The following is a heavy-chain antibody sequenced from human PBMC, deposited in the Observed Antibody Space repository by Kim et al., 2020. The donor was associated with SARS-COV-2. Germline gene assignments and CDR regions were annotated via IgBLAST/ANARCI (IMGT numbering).Heavy chain of an antibody. CDR1: GGTFSSYA. Sequence: SVKVSCKASGGTFSSYAISWVRQAPGQGLEWMGGIIPIFGTANYAQKFQGRVTITADESTSTAYMELSSLRSEDTAVYYCAREAQITMVRGVMVAGRDWGQGTLVTVSS. J-gene: IGHJ4*02. D-gene: IGHD3-10*01. V-gene: IGHV1-69*13. CDR2: IIPIFGTA. CDR3: AREAQITMVRGVMVAGRD.